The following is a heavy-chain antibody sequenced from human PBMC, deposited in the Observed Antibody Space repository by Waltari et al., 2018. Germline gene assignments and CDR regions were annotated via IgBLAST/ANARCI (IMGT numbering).Heavy chain of an antibody. V-gene: IGHV1-2*06. D-gene: IGHD2-21*02. CDR1: GYTFTGSY. CDR3: ASLKTGDYAFDI. J-gene: IGHJ3*02. CDR2: INPNSGGT. Sequence: QVQLVQSGAEVKKPGASVKVSCKASGYTFTGSYMHWVRQAPGQGVEWMGRINPNSGGTNSAQKFQGRVTMTSDTSISTAYMELSRLRSDDTAVYYCASLKTGDYAFDIWGQGTMVNVSS.